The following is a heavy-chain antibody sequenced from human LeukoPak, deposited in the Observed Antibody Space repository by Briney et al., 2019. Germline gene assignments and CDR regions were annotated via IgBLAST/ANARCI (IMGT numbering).Heavy chain of an antibody. D-gene: IGHD3-22*01. CDR1: GGAISSGSYY. V-gene: IGHV4-39*07. CDR3: ARDEAVVVGAFDI. Sequence: SETLSLTCIVSGGAISSGSYYWGWIRQPPGKGLEWIGSMYYTGSTYNSPSLKSRVTISVDTSKNQFSLKLTSVTAADTAVYYCARDEAVVVGAFDIWGQGTMVTVSS. CDR2: MYYTGST. J-gene: IGHJ3*02.